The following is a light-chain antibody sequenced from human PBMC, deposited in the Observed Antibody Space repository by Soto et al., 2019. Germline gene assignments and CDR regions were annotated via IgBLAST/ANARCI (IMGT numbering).Light chain of an antibody. CDR2: DAS. V-gene: IGKV3D-11*01. J-gene: IGKJ4*01. CDR1: QGVSSY. CDR3: QQRSNWQIT. Sequence: EIVLTQSPATLSLSTGGRATLSCRASQGVSSYLAWYQQKPGQAPRLLIYDASNRATGIPARFSGSGPGTDFNLSISSLEPEDFAVYYCQQRSNWQITFGGGTKEEIK.